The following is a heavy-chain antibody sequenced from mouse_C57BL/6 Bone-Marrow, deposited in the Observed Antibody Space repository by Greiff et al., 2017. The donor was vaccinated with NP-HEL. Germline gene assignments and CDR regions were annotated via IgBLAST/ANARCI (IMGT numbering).Heavy chain of an antibody. CDR1: GYTFTDYE. CDR3: TRGRYYGSSWYFDV. Sequence: ESGAELVRPGASVTLSCKASGYTFTDYEMHWVKQTPVHGLEWIGAIDPETGGTAYNQKFKGKAILTADKSSSTAYMELRSLTSEDSAVYYCTRGRYYGSSWYFDVWGTGTTVTVSS. V-gene: IGHV1-15*01. D-gene: IGHD1-1*01. J-gene: IGHJ1*03. CDR2: IDPETGGT.